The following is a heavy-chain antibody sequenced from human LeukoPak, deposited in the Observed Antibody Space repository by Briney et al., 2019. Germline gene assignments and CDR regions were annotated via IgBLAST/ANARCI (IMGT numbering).Heavy chain of an antibody. V-gene: IGHV1-2*02. CDR3: VRTLSAMIPYDY. CDR2: MNPNSGDR. CDR1: GYTFTAYY. D-gene: IGHD3-16*01. J-gene: IGHJ4*01. Sequence: ASAKVSCKTSGYTFTAYYLHWVRQAPGKGLEWIGWMNPNSGDRNSAQKFQGRVTMTRDTSIRTIYMELSSLSSDDTAVYYCVRTLSAMIPYDYWGNGTLIIVSS.